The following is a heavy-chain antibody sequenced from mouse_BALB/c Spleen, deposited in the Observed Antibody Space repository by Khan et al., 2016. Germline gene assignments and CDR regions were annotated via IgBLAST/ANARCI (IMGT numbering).Heavy chain of an antibody. V-gene: IGHV1-69*01. Sequence: QVQLQQPGAELVMPGASVKMSCKASGYTFTDYWMHWVKQRPGQGLEWIGAIDTSDSYTSYNQKFKGKATLTVDESSSTAYMQLSSLTSEDSAVXYCARGYYGSSSAWFAYWVQGTLVTVSA. CDR3: ARGYYGSSSAWFAY. D-gene: IGHD1-1*01. CDR1: GYTFTDYW. J-gene: IGHJ3*01. CDR2: IDTSDSYT.